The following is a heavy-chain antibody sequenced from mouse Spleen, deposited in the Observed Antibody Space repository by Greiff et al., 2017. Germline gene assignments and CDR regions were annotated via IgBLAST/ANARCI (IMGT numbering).Heavy chain of an antibody. CDR3: ARQEDGYSWFAY. CDR2: INSDGGST. CDR1: EYAFPSHD. Sequence: EVKLMESGGGLVQPGESLKLSCESYEYAFPSHDMSWVRKTPEKRLELVAAINSDGGSTYYPDTMERRFIISRDNTKKTLYLQMSSLRSEDTALYYCARQEDGYSWFAYWGQRTLVTVSA. V-gene: IGHV5-2*01. D-gene: IGHD2-3*01. J-gene: IGHJ3*01.